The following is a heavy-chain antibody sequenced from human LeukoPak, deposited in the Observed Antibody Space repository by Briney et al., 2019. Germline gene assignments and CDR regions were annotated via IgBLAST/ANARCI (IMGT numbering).Heavy chain of an antibody. CDR3: ALLAVASDFDY. Sequence: GGSLRLSCAVSGFPFSIYEMNWVRQAPGKGLEWVSNIGSSVTTIYYADSVKGRFSISRDNAKNSLYLQMNSLRVEDTAVYYCALLAVASDFDYWGQGALVTVSS. J-gene: IGHJ4*02. V-gene: IGHV3-48*03. CDR1: GFPFSIYE. D-gene: IGHD6-19*01. CDR2: IGSSVTTI.